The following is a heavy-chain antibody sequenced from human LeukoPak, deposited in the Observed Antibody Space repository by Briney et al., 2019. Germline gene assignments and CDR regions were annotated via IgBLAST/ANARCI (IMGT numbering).Heavy chain of an antibody. J-gene: IGHJ4*02. Sequence: SETLSLTCTVSGGSISSYYWSWIRQPPGKGLEWIGYIYYSGSTNYNPSLKSRVTISVDTSKNEFSLKLSSVTAADTAVYYCASDYGGNSGLFDCWRQGNLVSVSS. CDR3: ASDYGGNSGLFDC. V-gene: IGHV4-59*01. CDR1: GGSISSYY. CDR2: IYYSGST. D-gene: IGHD4-23*01.